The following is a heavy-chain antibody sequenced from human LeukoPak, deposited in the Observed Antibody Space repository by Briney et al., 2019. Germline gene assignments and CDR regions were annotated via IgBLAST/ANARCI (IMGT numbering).Heavy chain of an antibody. CDR1: GFSLITSAVG. CDR2: IYWDDER. CDR3: AHLRLTPAAHFDY. Sequence: SGPTLVKPTQTLTLTCTFSGFSLITSAVGVGWVRQPPGKALEWLALIYWDDERAYSPSLKSRLTITKDNSKNQVVLTMTNMDPVVTATYYCAHLRLTPAAHFDYWGQGTLVTVSS. V-gene: IGHV2-5*02. J-gene: IGHJ4*02. D-gene: IGHD3-16*01.